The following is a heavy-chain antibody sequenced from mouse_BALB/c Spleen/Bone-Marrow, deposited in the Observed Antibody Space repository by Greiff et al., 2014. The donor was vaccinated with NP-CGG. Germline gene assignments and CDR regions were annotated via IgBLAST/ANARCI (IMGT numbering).Heavy chain of an antibody. CDR2: IDPANGKT. Sequence: VQLQQSGAELVKPGASVKLSCTASGFNIKDTYMHWVKQRPEQGLEWIGRIDPANGKTKYDPKFQGKATITADTSSNTAYLQLSSLTSEDTAVYYCATMITDWYFDVWGAGTTVTVSS. J-gene: IGHJ1*01. V-gene: IGHV14-3*02. D-gene: IGHD2-4*01. CDR3: ATMITDWYFDV. CDR1: GFNIKDTY.